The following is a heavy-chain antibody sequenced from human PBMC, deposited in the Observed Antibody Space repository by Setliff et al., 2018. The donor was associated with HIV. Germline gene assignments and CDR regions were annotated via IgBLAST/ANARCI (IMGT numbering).Heavy chain of an antibody. D-gene: IGHD3-10*01. CDR2: IYTSGST. J-gene: IGHJ5*02. Sequence: SETLSLTCSVSGGSIRIGSYYWNWIWQPAGKGLEWIGRIYTSGSTNYNPSLKSRVTISVDTSTNQSSLRLCSVTAADTAVYYCAGGGYFGSGSYYGGWFDPWGQGTLVTVSS. V-gene: IGHV4-61*02. CDR1: GGSIRIGSYY. CDR3: AGGGYFGSGSYYGGWFDP.